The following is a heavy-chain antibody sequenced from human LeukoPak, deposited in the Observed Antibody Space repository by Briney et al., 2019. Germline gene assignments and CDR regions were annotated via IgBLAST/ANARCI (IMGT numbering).Heavy chain of an antibody. J-gene: IGHJ4*02. CDR3: AKDSYDSSGFASY. V-gene: IGHV3-9*01. D-gene: IGHD3-22*01. Sequence: GGSLRLPCAASGFTFDDYAMHWVRQAPGKGLEWVSGISWNSGSIGYADSVKGRFTISRDNAKNSLYLQMNSLRAEDTALYYCAKDSYDSSGFASYWGQGTLVTVSS. CDR2: ISWNSGSI. CDR1: GFTFDDYA.